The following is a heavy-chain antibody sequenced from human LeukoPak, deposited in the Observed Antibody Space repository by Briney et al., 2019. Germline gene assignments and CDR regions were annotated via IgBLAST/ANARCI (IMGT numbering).Heavy chain of an antibody. Sequence: SETLSLTCAVSGYSISSGYYWGWIRQPPGKGLEWIGSIYHSGSTYYNPSLKSRVTISEDTSKNQFSLKLSSGTAADTAVHYCPRRGTGRYLNVYWGQGTVITVSS. V-gene: IGHV4-38-2*01. CDR3: PRRGTGRYLNVY. CDR1: GYSISSGYY. J-gene: IGHJ4*02. D-gene: IGHD6-19*01. CDR2: IYHSGST.